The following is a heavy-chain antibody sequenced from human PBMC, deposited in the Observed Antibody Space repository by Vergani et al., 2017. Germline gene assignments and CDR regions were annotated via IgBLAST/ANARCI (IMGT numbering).Heavy chain of an antibody. CDR3: ARDWGGGVGLYYMDV. V-gene: IGHV3-11*06. CDR2: ISSSSSYT. J-gene: IGHJ6*03. CDR1: GFTFSDYY. Sequence: QVQLVESGGGLVKPGGSLRLSCAASGFTFSDYYMSWIRQAPGKGLEWVSYISSSSSYTNYADSVKGRFTISRDNAKNSLYLQMNSLRAEETAVYYCARDWGGGVGLYYMDVWGKGTTVTVSS. D-gene: IGHD3-16*01.